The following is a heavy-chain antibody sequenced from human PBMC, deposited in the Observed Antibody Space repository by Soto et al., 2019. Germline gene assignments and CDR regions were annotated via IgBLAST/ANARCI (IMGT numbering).Heavy chain of an antibody. Sequence: ASVKVSCKTSAYTFTSYYVHWVRQAPGQGLEWMGIINPSDGSSTYAQRFQGRVTMTRDTSTTTVYMELSSLRSEDTASFYCARAGGRREYYYGIDVWGQGTTVTVSS. CDR3: ARAGGRREYYYGIDV. V-gene: IGHV1-46*01. CDR2: INPSDGSS. D-gene: IGHD1-26*01. CDR1: AYTFTSYY. J-gene: IGHJ6*02.